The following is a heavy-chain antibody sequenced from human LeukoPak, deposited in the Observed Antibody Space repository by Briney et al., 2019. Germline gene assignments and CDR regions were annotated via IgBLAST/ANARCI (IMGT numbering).Heavy chain of an antibody. CDR1: TFAFSSYA. CDR3: ASHQHSRYSYGYPDAFDI. J-gene: IGHJ3*02. V-gene: IGHV3-23*01. D-gene: IGHD5-18*01. CDR2: ITGSGAGT. Sequence: GGSLRLSCAASTFAFSSYAMAWVRQAPGKGLEWVSSITGSGAGTSYADSVKGRFTVSRDNSKNTLSLQMNSLRAEDTAVYYCASHQHSRYSYGYPDAFDIWGQGTMVTVSS.